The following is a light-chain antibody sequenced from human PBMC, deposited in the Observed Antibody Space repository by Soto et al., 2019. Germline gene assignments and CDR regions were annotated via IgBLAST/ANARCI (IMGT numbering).Light chain of an antibody. CDR1: RSILYSSNNENF. J-gene: IGKJ1*01. CDR3: QQYYTTPPT. V-gene: IGKV4-1*01. CDR2: WAS. Sequence: DIVMTQSPDSLAVSLGERATINCKSSRSILYSSNNENFLAWYQQKPGQSPKLLIYWASTRESGVPDRFGGSASGTDFTLTISSLQAEDVAVYYCQQYYTTPPTFGQGTKVEIK.